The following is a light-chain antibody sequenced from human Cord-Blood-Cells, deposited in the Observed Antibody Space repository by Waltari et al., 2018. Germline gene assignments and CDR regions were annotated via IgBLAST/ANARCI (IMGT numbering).Light chain of an antibody. CDR3: SSYTSSSTLV. CDR1: SRAVGGYNY. V-gene: IGLV2-14*01. CDR2: DVS. Sequence: QSALTQPAPVSGSPGQSITISCTGTSRAVGGYNYVSWYQQPPGKAPKLMIYDVSNRPSGVSNRFSGSKSGNTASLTISGLQAEDEADYYCSSYTSSSTLVFGGGTKLTVL. J-gene: IGLJ2*01.